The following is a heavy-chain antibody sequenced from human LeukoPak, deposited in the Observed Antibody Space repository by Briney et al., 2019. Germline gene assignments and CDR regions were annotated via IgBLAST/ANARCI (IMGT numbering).Heavy chain of an antibody. D-gene: IGHD3-22*01. Sequence: GESLKISCKASGYRFTTDYIDWVRQMPGKGLEWMGIIYPDDSETNYSPSFQGQVSMSVDKSITTAYLQWSSLKASDTAIYYCARQAYGSHFDAFDIWGQGTMVTVSS. CDR3: ARQAYGSHFDAFDI. J-gene: IGHJ3*02. CDR1: GYRFTTDY. CDR2: IYPDDSET. V-gene: IGHV5-51*01.